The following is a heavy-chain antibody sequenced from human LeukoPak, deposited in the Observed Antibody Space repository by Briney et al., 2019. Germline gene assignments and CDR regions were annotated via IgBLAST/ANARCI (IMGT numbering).Heavy chain of an antibody. J-gene: IGHJ4*02. Sequence: ASVKVSCKASGYTFTGYYMHWVRQAPGQGLEWMGWINPNSGGTNYAQKFQGRVTMTRDTSISTAYMELSRLRSDDTAVYYLARVGPVGSSWASPNFDYWGQGTLVTVSS. V-gene: IGHV1-2*02. CDR3: ARVGPVGSSWASPNFDY. CDR2: INPNSGGT. CDR1: GYTFTGYY. D-gene: IGHD6-13*01.